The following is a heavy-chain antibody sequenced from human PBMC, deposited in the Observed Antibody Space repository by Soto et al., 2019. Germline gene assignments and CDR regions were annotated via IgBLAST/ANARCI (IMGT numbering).Heavy chain of an antibody. CDR3: AIRRENYYMDV. Sequence: SETLSLTCTVSGGSISSGGYYWSWIRQHPGKGLEWIGYIYYSGSTYYNPSLKSRVTISVGTSKNQFSLKLSSVTAADTAVYYCAIRRENYYMDVWGKGTTVTVSS. V-gene: IGHV4-31*03. CDR1: GGSISSGGYY. J-gene: IGHJ6*03. CDR2: IYYSGST.